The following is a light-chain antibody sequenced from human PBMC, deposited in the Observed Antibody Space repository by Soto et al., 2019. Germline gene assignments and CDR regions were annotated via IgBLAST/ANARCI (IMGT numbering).Light chain of an antibody. CDR3: SSFTSSRTLL. V-gene: IGLV2-14*01. CDR1: SSDVGANNY. CDR2: EVS. J-gene: IGLJ2*01. Sequence: QSALTQPASVSGSPGQSITISRTGTSSDVGANNYVSWYQQHPGKAPKLMIYEVSNRPSGVSYRFSGSKSGNTASLTISGLQAEDEADYHCSSFTSSRTLLFGGGTQLTVL.